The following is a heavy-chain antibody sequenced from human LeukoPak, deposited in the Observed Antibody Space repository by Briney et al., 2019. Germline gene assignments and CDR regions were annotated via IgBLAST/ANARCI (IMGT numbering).Heavy chain of an antibody. CDR2: TRNKGNRYAT. J-gene: IGHJ3*02. CDR3: ARVPVGATTDAFDI. D-gene: IGHD1-26*01. Sequence: GGSLRLSCAASGFTFSDHYMDWVRQAPGKGLEWGGGTRNKGNRYATESAASVKGRFHISRDDSKNSLDLQMSSLKTQRRASVYCARVPVGATTDAFDIWGQGTMVTVSS. V-gene: IGHV3-72*01. CDR1: GFTFSDHY.